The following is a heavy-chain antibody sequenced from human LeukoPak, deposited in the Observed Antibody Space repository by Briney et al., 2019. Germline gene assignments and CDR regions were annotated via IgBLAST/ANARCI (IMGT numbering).Heavy chain of an antibody. V-gene: IGHV4-34*01. D-gene: IGHD6-13*01. CDR1: GGSFSGYY. J-gene: IGHJ6*04. CDR2: INHSGSS. Sequence: NPSETLSLTCAVYGGSFSGYYWSWIRQPPGKGLEWIGEINHSGSSNYNPPLKSRVTISVDTSKNQFSLKLSSVTAADTAVYYCARALIAAAFYGMDVWGKGTTVTVSS. CDR3: ARALIAAAFYGMDV.